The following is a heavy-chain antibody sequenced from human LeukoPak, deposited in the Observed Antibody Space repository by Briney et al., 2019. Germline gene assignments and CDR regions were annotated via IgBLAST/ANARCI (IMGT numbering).Heavy chain of an antibody. Sequence: GGSLRLSCVASKLTFRTYTMNWVRQAPGKGLEWISHISNFGDIIHYADSVEGRFTISRDNAKNSLYLQMDSLRAEDTAVYYCAKDATAVVGTVYMDVWGKGTTVTISS. CDR1: KLTFRTYT. CDR3: AKDATAVVGTVYMDV. D-gene: IGHD6-13*01. J-gene: IGHJ6*03. V-gene: IGHV3-48*04. CDR2: ISNFGDII.